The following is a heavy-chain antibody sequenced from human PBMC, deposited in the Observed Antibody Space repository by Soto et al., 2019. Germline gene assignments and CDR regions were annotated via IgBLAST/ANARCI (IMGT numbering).Heavy chain of an antibody. V-gene: IGHV4-59*01. CDR3: ARVMGQGYYDSSGYYGWFDP. CDR2: IYYSGST. CDR1: GGSISSYY. D-gene: IGHD3-22*01. J-gene: IGHJ5*02. Sequence: SETLSLTCTVSGGSISSYYWSWIRQPPGKGLEWIGYIYYSGSTNYNPSLKSRVTISVDTSKNQFSLKLSSVTAADTAVYYCARVMGQGYYDSSGYYGWFDPWGQGTLVTVS.